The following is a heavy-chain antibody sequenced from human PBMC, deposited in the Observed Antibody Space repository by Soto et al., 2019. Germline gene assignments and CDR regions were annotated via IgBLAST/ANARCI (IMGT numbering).Heavy chain of an antibody. J-gene: IGHJ6*02. CDR1: GGSISSGGYY. D-gene: IGHD3-10*01. Sequence: QVQLQESGPGLVKPSQTLSLTCTVSGGSISSGGYYWSWIRQHPGKGLEWIGYIYYYGSTYYNPSLKSRVTISVDTSKNQVSLRLSSVTAADTAVYYFARVFGFGGMDVWGQGTTVTVSS. CDR2: IYYYGST. V-gene: IGHV4-31*03. CDR3: ARVFGFGGMDV.